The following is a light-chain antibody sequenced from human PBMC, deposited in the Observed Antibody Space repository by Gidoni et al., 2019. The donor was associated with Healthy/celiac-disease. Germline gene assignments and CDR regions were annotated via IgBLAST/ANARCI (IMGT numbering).Light chain of an antibody. J-gene: IGLJ2*01. V-gene: IGLV1-44*01. Sequence: QSVLTQPPSASGTPGQRVTIPCSGSSSNIGRNTVTWYQQLPGTAPKLLTYSNNQRPSGVPDRFSGSKSGTSASLAISGLQSEDEADYYCAAWDDSLNGHVVFGGGTKLTVL. CDR3: AAWDDSLNGHVV. CDR2: SNN. CDR1: SSNIGRNT.